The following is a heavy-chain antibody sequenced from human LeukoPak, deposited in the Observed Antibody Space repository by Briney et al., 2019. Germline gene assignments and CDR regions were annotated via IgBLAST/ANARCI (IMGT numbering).Heavy chain of an antibody. J-gene: IGHJ5*02. CDR2: IIPIFGTA. Sequence: SVKVSCKASGGTFSSYAISWVRQAPGQGLEWMGGIIPIFGTANYAQKFQGRVTITADESTSTAYMELSSLRSEDTAVYYCARAQLEWLVPNWFDPWGQGTLVTVSS. CDR3: ARAQLEWLVPNWFDP. D-gene: IGHD6-19*01. V-gene: IGHV1-69*13. CDR1: GGTFSSYA.